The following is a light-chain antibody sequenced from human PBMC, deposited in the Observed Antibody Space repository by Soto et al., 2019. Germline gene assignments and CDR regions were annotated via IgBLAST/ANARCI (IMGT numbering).Light chain of an antibody. Sequence: EIVMTHSPATLSVSPGERATLSCWASQSVSSNLAWYQQKPGQAPRLLIYDVSTRATGIPTRFSGSGSGTDLALTVSSLQSEDFAAYYCQQYNNWQLTLGVWTKVDIK. CDR1: QSVSSN. J-gene: IGKJ4*01. CDR3: QQYNNWQLT. V-gene: IGKV3D-15*01. CDR2: DVS.